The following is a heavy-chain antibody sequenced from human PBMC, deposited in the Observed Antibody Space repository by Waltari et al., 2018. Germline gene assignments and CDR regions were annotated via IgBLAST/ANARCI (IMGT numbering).Heavy chain of an antibody. CDR1: GGSFSGYY. CDR2: INHSGST. V-gene: IGHV4-34*01. CDR3: ARGRTIFGVAPYGMDV. D-gene: IGHD3-3*01. J-gene: IGHJ6*02. Sequence: QVQLQQWGAGLLKPSETLSLTCAVYGGSFSGYYWSWIRQPPGKGLEWIGEINHSGSTNYNPSLKRRVTISVDTSKNQFSLKLSSVTAADTAVYYCARGRTIFGVAPYGMDVWGQGTTVTVSS.